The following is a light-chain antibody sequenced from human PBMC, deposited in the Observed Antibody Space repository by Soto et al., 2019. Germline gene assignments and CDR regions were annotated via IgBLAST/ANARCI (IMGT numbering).Light chain of an antibody. Sequence: DIQMTQSPSTLSASLGDRVTITCRASQSISSWLAWYQPKPGKAPKLLISKASSLESGVPSRFSGSGSGTECTRTISSLQPDELPTYYCQQYNSRYTFGQGTKLHLK. CDR2: KAS. CDR1: QSISSW. J-gene: IGKJ2*01. CDR3: QQYNSRYT. V-gene: IGKV1-5*03.